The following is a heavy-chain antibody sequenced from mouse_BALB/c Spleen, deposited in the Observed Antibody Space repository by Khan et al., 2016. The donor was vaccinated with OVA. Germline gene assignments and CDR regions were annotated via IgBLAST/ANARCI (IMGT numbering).Heavy chain of an antibody. J-gene: IGHJ4*01. CDR3: ARQPYYHYNIRDY. V-gene: IGHV2-6-1*01. D-gene: IGHD2-10*01. CDR1: GFSLTNYG. Sequence: VQLQESGPGLVAPSQSLSITCTISGFSLTNYGVHWVRQPPGKGLEWLVVIWSDGSTTYNSALKSRLTISKDNSKSHVFLKMNSLQTDDTAMYFCARQPYYHYNIRDYWGQGTSVTVSS. CDR2: IWSDGST.